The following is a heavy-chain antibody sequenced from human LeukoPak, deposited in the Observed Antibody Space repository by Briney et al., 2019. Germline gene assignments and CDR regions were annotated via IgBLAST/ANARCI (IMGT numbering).Heavy chain of an antibody. D-gene: IGHD1-26*01. V-gene: IGHV1-2*02. CDR3: ARGDYSGSYYYFDY. Sequence: ASVKVSCKASGYTFTDYYIYWVRQAPGQGLEWMGWINPNSGGTNYAQKFQGRVTMTRDTSISTAYMELSRLRSDDTAVYYCARGDYSGSYYYFDYWGQGTLATVSS. J-gene: IGHJ4*02. CDR1: GYTFTDYY. CDR2: INPNSGGT.